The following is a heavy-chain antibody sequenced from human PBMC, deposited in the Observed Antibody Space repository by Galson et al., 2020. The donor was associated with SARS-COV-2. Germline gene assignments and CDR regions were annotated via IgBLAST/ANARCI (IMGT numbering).Heavy chain of an antibody. Sequence: GGSLRLSCAASGFTLSSYAMHWVRQAPGQGLEWVAVISYDGSNKYYAVSVKGRFTISRDNSKNTLYLQMNSLRAEDTAVYYCARVRLGAAAGRTYCYYGMDVWGQGTTVTVSS. J-gene: IGHJ6*02. CDR3: ARVRLGAAAGRTYCYYGMDV. CDR1: GFTLSSYA. V-gene: IGHV3-30*04. D-gene: IGHD6-13*01. CDR2: ISYDGSNK.